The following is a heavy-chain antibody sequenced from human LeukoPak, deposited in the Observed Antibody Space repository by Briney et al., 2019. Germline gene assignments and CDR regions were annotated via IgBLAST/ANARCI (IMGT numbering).Heavy chain of an antibody. Sequence: NPSETLSLTCIVSGGSISSGDFHWSWVRQPPGKGLEWIGYIYYTGRTYYNPSLKSRVTISVDTSRNQFSLKLSSVTAADTAVYYCARGSRMTTVTSNWFDPWGQGTLVTVSS. CDR1: GGSISSGDFH. J-gene: IGHJ5*02. V-gene: IGHV4-30-4*01. D-gene: IGHD4-17*01. CDR3: ARGSRMTTVTSNWFDP. CDR2: IYYTGRT.